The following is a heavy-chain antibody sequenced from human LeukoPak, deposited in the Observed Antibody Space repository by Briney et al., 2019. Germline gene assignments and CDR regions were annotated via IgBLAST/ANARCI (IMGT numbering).Heavy chain of an antibody. CDR1: GGSFSGYY. CDR3: ARDKFCSDTGSCNIGLFDF. Sequence: SETLSLTCGVLGGSFSGYYWTWLCQPPGTGLEWIGQINHRGSSHYNPSLRSRVTISVDTSKTQFSLKLTSVTAADTAVYYCARDKFCSDTGSCNIGLFDFWGQGALVTVSS. CDR2: INHRGSS. J-gene: IGHJ4*02. V-gene: IGHV4-34*01. D-gene: IGHD2-15*01.